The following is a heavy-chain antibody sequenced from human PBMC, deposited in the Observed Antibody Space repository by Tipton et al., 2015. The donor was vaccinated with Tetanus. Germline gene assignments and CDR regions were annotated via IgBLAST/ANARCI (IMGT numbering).Heavy chain of an antibody. J-gene: IGHJ4*02. Sequence: QSGAEVKKPGASVKVSCKASGYTFTSYGISWVRQAPGQGLEWMGWISAYNGNTNYAQKLQGRVTMTTDTSTSTAYMELRSLRSDDTAVYYCASGFLTGYYPFRPHYFDYWGQGTLVTVSS. CDR1: GYTFTSYG. CDR3: ASGFLTGYYPFRPHYFDY. CDR2: ISAYNGNT. D-gene: IGHD3-9*01. V-gene: IGHV1-18*01.